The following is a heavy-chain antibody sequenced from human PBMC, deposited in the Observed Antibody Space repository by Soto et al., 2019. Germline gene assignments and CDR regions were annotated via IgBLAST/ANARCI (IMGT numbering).Heavy chain of an antibody. CDR3: AKQWKPSFLEGLSQNLFDF. CDR2: ISGSGGST. D-gene: IGHD3-3*01. V-gene: IGHV3-23*01. Sequence: GGSLRLSCAASGFTFSSYAMSWVRQAPGKGLEWVSAISGSGGSTYYADSVKGRFTISRDNSKNTLYLQMNSLRAEDTAVYYCAKQWKPSFLEGLSQNLFDFRGRGSLVTGSS. CDR1: GFTFSSYA. J-gene: IGHJ1*01.